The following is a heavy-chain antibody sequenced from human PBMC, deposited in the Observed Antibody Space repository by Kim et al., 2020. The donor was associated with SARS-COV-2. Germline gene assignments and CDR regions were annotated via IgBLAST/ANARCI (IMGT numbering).Heavy chain of an antibody. Sequence: FQGRVTITRDTSASTAYMELSSLRSEDTAVYYCARDYYGSGSYYGNAFDIWGQGTMVTVSS. D-gene: IGHD3-10*01. V-gene: IGHV1-3*01. CDR3: ARDYYGSGSYYGNAFDI. J-gene: IGHJ3*02.